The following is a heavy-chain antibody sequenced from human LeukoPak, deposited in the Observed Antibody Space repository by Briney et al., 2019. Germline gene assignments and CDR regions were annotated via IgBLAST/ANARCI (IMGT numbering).Heavy chain of an antibody. CDR1: GFTFSSYA. Sequence: GSSLRLSCAASGFTFSSYAMHWVRQAPGKGLEWLAVISYDGSNKYYADSVKGRFTISRDNSKNTLYLQMNSLRAEDTAVSYCASYDYDSSGYLDYWGQGTLVTVSS. V-gene: IGHV3-30-3*01. D-gene: IGHD3-22*01. CDR3: ASYDYDSSGYLDY. J-gene: IGHJ4*02. CDR2: ISYDGSNK.